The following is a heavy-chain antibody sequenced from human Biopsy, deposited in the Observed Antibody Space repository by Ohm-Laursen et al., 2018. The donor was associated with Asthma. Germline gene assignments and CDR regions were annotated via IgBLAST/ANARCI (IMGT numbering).Heavy chain of an antibody. J-gene: IGHJ4*02. Sequence: SVKVSCKASGYTFTSYYMHWVRQAPGQGLEWMGIINPSGGSTSYAQKFQGRVTMARDTSTSTVYMELSSLRSEDTAVYYCARRGITGTTLDYWGQGTLVTVSS. CDR3: ARRGITGTTLDY. D-gene: IGHD1-7*01. V-gene: IGHV1-46*01. CDR2: INPSGGST. CDR1: GYTFTSYY.